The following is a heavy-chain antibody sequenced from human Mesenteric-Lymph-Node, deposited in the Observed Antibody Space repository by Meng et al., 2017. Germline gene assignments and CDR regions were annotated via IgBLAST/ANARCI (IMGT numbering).Heavy chain of an antibody. CDR2: ISGDSRT. Sequence: GESLKISCEASGFTFSNYFMSWARQSPQKGLEWVSAISGDSRTFYADSVKGRFTISRDNAWSTLYLQMNSLRAEDTAVYYCARTYYFHDAFDIWGQGTMVTVSS. D-gene: IGHD3-10*01. V-gene: IGHV3-23*01. J-gene: IGHJ3*02. CDR3: ARTYYFHDAFDI. CDR1: GFTFSNYF.